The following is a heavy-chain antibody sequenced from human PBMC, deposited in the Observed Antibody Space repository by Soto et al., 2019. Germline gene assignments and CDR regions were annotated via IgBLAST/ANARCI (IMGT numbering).Heavy chain of an antibody. CDR1: GYTFTTYW. Sequence: GESLKISCKPSGYTFTTYWIGWVRQMPGKGLEWMGIIYPGDSETRYSPSFQGQVIISADKSVSTAYLQWSSLKASDTAIYYCARAGGRYCSSASCYFFDPWGQGTLVNVSS. D-gene: IGHD2-2*01. V-gene: IGHV5-51*01. J-gene: IGHJ5*02. CDR3: ARAGGRYCSSASCYFFDP. CDR2: IYPGDSET.